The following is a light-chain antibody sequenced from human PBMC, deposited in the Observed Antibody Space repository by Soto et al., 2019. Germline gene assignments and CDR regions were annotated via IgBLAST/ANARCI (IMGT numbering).Light chain of an antibody. J-gene: IGLJ3*02. Sequence: QSVLTQPPSVSGAPGQRVTISCTGNNSNIGAGYNVQWYQQFPGTAPKLLIYGNNNRPSGVPDRFSGSKSGTSASLAISGLQAEDEADYYCQSYDSSLDGGVFGGGTKLTVL. V-gene: IGLV1-40*01. CDR2: GNN. CDR3: QSYDSSLDGGV. CDR1: NSNIGAGYN.